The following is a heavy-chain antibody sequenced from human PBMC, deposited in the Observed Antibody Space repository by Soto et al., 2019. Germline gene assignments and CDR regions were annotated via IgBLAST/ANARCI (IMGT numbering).Heavy chain of an antibody. V-gene: IGHV4-34*01. CDR2: INHSGST. D-gene: IGHD2-8*01. CDR1: GGSFSVYY. CDR3: ASLSRPMLAENWLDP. Sequence: KPSETLSLTCAVYGGSFSVYYWSLIRQPPGKGLEWIGEINHSGSTNYNPSLKSRVTISVDTSKNQFSLKLSSVTAADTAVYYCASLSRPMLAENWLDPWGNGTLVPVXS. J-gene: IGHJ5*02.